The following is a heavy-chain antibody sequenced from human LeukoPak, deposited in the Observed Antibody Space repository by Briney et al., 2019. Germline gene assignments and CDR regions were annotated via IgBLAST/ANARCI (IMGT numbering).Heavy chain of an antibody. CDR1: GFTFSNYG. CDR2: VWYDGSNK. J-gene: IGHJ4*02. D-gene: IGHD2-8*01. V-gene: IGHV3-33*06. CDR3: AKDLGNGSRYYFDF. Sequence: PGKSLTLSCEASGFTFSNYGMHWVRQAPGKGLEWVAAVWYDGSNKNYADSVRGRFTISRDNSKNALYLHMNSLRGEDTAIYYCAKDLGNGSRYYFDFWGQGTLVTVSS.